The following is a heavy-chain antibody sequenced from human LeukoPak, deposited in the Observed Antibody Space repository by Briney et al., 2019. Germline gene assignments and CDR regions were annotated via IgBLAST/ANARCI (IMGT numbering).Heavy chain of an antibody. J-gene: IGHJ4*02. CDR2: VYPGGTT. D-gene: IGHD5-24*01. CDR1: GLTVSSNY. V-gene: IGHV3-53*01. Sequence: GGSLRLSCGASGLTVSSNYMSWVRQAPGKGLEWVSVVYPGGTTYYADSVRGRFSISRDNSKNTLYLQMNSLRAEDTAVYYCARGRGRDGDNLTRWGQGTLVTVSS. CDR3: ARGRGRDGDNLTR.